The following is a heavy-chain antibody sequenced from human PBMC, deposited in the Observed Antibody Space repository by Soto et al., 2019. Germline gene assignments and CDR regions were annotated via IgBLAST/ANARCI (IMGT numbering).Heavy chain of an antibody. D-gene: IGHD2-15*01. J-gene: IGHJ3*02. CDR3: ARGNRIEAFDI. CDR2: IRAYNGNT. CDR1: GYTSSSYG. V-gene: IGHV1-18*01. Sequence: ASVKRSCKAAGYTSSSYGVSWGRQAPGQGLEWSGWIRAYNGNTNYAQKFQGRVTMTTETSTSTAYMELRSLRSDDTAVYYCARGNRIEAFDIWGQGTMVTVSS.